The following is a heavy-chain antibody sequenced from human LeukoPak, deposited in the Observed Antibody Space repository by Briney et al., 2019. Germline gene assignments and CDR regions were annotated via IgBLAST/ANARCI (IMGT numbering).Heavy chain of an antibody. CDR3: ARVGIEVDRRGLVDY. CDR2: IKEDGSEK. J-gene: IGHJ4*02. D-gene: IGHD6-19*01. V-gene: IGHV3-7*01. CDR1: GFSFSTYW. Sequence: GGSLRLSCAASGFSFSTYWMSWVRQAPGKGLEWVANIKEDGSEKEYVDSVKGRFTFSRDNAKNLLYLQMNSLRPEDTALYYCARVGIEVDRRGLVDYWGQGTLVTVSS.